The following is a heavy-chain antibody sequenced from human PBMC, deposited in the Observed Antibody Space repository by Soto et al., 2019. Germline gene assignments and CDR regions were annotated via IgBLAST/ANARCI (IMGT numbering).Heavy chain of an antibody. J-gene: IGHJ4*02. CDR1: GGSFSGYY. V-gene: IGHV4-34*01. D-gene: IGHD6-13*01. CDR2: INHSGST. CDR3: ARGRDSSSGYVFDY. Sequence: QVQLQQWGAGLLKPSETLSLTCAVYGGSFSGYYWSWIRQPPGKGLEWIGEINHSGSTNYNPSLKSRVTISVDTSKNQSSLRLSSVTAADTAVYYCARGRDSSSGYVFDYWGQGTLVTVSS.